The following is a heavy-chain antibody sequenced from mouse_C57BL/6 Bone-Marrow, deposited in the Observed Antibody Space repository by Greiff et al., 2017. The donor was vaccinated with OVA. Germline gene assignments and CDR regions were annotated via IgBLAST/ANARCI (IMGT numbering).Heavy chain of an antibody. CDR1: GYTFTDYY. Sequence: VQLQQSGPELVKPGASVKISCKASGYTFTDYYMNWVKQSHGKSLEWIGDINPNNGGTSYNQKFKGKATLTVDTSSSTAYMELLSLTSEDSAVYYCARRGYSNCPDYWGQGTTLTVSS. CDR3: ARRGYSNCPDY. CDR2: INPNNGGT. J-gene: IGHJ2*01. V-gene: IGHV1-26*01. D-gene: IGHD2-5*01.